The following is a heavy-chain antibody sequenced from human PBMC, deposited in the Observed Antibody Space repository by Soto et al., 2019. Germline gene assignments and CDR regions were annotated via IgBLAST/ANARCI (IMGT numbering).Heavy chain of an antibody. CDR2: FRSSGDGGTT. J-gene: IGHJ4*02. V-gene: IGHV3-23*01. Sequence: GGSLRLSCAASGFTFSSSAMSWVRQAPGKGLEWVSGFRSSGDGGTTYYADSVKGRFTISRDNSKNTLFLQMNSLRAEDTAIYYCAKKVNSGPGSQYFDYWGQGTLVTVSS. CDR3: AKKVNSGPGSQYFDY. D-gene: IGHD3-10*01. CDR1: GFTFSSSA.